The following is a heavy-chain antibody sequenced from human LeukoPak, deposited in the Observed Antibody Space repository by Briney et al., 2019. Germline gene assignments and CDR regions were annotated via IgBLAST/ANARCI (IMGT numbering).Heavy chain of an antibody. D-gene: IGHD3-9*01. V-gene: IGHV1-8*01. CDR2: MNPNSGNT. Sequence: ASVKVSCKASGYTFTSYDINWVRQATGQGLEWVGWMNPNSGNTGYAQKFQGRVTMTRNTSISTAYMELSSLRSEDTAVYYCARFGSLIRYFDWPPHNYYYGMDVWGQGTTVTVSS. J-gene: IGHJ6*02. CDR1: GYTFTSYD. CDR3: ARFGSLIRYFDWPPHNYYYGMDV.